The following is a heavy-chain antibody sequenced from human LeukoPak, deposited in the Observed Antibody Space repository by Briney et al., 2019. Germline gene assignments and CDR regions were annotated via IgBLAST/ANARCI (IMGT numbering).Heavy chain of an antibody. CDR3: AKDRYYSRTYYYSNWFDP. J-gene: IGHJ5*02. Sequence: GGSLRLSCAASGFIFSSYGMHWVRQAPGKGLEWVAFIRYNGSNKYYADSVKGRFTISRDNSKNTLYLQMNSLRAEDTAVYYCAKDRYYSRTYYYSNWFDPWGQGTLVTVSS. V-gene: IGHV3-30*02. D-gene: IGHD3-10*01. CDR1: GFIFSSYG. CDR2: IRYNGSNK.